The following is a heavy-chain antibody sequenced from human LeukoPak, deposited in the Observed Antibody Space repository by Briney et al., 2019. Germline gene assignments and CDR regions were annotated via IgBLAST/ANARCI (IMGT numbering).Heavy chain of an antibody. V-gene: IGHV3-74*01. J-gene: IGHJ6*02. Sequence: GGSLGLSCAAPGFTLNGYWMHWVRQAPGKGLVWVSRINSDGSTTSYADSVKGRFTISRDNSKNSLYLQMNSLRAEDTALYYCAKDIKQLDYYYYGMDVWGQGTTVTVSS. D-gene: IGHD6-13*01. CDR1: GFTLNGYW. CDR2: INSDGSTT. CDR3: AKDIKQLDYYYYGMDV.